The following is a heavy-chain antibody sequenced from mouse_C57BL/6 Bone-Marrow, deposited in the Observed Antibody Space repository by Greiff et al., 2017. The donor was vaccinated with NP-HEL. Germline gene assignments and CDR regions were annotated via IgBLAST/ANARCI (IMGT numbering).Heavy chain of an antibody. J-gene: IGHJ4*01. CDR1: GYSITSGYY. D-gene: IGHD1-1*01. V-gene: IGHV3-6*01. Sequence: EVKLVESGPGLVKPSQSLSLTCSVTGYSITSGYYWNWIRQFPGNKLEWMGYISYDGSNNYNPSLKNRISITRDTSKNQFFLKLNSVTTEDTATYYCARETTVVAKAMDYWGQGTSVTVSS. CDR3: ARETTVVAKAMDY. CDR2: ISYDGSN.